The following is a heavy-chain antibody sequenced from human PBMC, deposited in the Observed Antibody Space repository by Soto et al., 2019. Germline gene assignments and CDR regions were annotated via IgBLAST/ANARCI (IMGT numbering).Heavy chain of an antibody. Sequence: PAGSLXLPFAASGFTFSDDYMDWVRQAPGKGLEWVANIKQDGTEKYYVDSVKGRFTISRDNAKNSLYLQMNSLRAEDTAVYYCAREIVGSQIHHPIHNLFDPSGQGTLVTVSS. D-gene: IGHD1-26*01. CDR1: GFTFSDDY. CDR3: AREIVGSQIHHPIHNLFDP. J-gene: IGHJ5*02. CDR2: IKQDGTEK. V-gene: IGHV3-7*01.